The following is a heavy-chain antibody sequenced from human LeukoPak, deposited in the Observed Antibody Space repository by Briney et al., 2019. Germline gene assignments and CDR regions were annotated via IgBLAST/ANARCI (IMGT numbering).Heavy chain of an antibody. CDR3: ARDPPYDSSGYYFRAFDI. D-gene: IGHD3-22*01. CDR2: INHSGST. V-gene: IGHV4-34*01. J-gene: IGHJ3*02. Sequence: SETLSLTCAVYGGSFSGYYWSWIRQPPGKGLEWIGEINHSGSTNYNPSLKSRVTISVDTSKNQFSLKLSSVTAADTAVYYCARDPPYDSSGYYFRAFDIWGQGTMVTVSS. CDR1: GGSFSGYY.